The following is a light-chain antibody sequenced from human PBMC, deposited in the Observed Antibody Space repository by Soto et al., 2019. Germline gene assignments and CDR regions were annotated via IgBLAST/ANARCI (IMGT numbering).Light chain of an antibody. J-gene: IGLJ2*01. CDR3: QSYDSSLSGVV. CDR2: DNS. Sequence: QSVLTQSPSVSGAPGQRVTISCTGSSSNIGAGYDVHWYQQLPGTAPKLLMYDNSNRPSGVPDRFSGSKSGTSASLAITGLQAEDEADYYCQSYDSSLSGVVFGGGTKLTV. CDR1: SSNIGAGYD. V-gene: IGLV1-40*01.